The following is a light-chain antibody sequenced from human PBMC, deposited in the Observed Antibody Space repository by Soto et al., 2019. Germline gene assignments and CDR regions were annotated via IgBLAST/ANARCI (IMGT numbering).Light chain of an antibody. Sequence: QLVLTQSPSASASLGASVKLTCTLNSGFATYAIAWHQQQPEKGPRYLMKLNSDGSHSKGDGIPDRFSGSSSGAERYLAISSLQSEDEADYYCQTWGTGYRVFGGGTKLTVL. CDR3: QTWGTGYRV. CDR1: SGFATYA. V-gene: IGLV4-69*01. CDR2: LNSDGSH. J-gene: IGLJ3*02.